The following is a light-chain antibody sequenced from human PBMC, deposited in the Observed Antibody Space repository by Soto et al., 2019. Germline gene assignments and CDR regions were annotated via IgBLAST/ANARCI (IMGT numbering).Light chain of an antibody. J-gene: IGLJ1*01. Sequence: QSALTQPPSASGSPGQSVTISCTGTSSDVGKYDYVSWFQHHPGKAPKLIIYEVTRRPSGVPDRIFASKSDTTASLTVSGLQAEDEADYYCSSFAGTNSFVFGTGTKVTVL. V-gene: IGLV2-8*01. CDR1: SSDVGKYDY. CDR3: SSFAGTNSFV. CDR2: EVT.